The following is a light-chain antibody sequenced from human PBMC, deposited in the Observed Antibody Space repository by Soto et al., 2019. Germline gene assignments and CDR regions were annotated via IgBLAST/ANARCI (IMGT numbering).Light chain of an antibody. Sequence: DIQMTQSPSTLSASVGDRVTITSRASQSINQWLAWYQHRPGKAPKLLISKASTLESEVPSRFSGSGSGTEFTRTISRLQPDEFATYYCQKYSTYSRKFGQGTKVEIK. CDR2: KAS. CDR1: QSINQW. J-gene: IGKJ1*01. CDR3: QKYSTYSRK. V-gene: IGKV1-5*03.